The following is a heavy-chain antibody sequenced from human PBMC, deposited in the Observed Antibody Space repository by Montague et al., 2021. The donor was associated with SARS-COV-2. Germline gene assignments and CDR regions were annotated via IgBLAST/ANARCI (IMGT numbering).Heavy chain of an antibody. J-gene: IGHJ3*01. D-gene: IGHD6-19*01. CDR3: ARGWAFDP. CDR1: GESTASHY. CDR2: VYYNGDT. Sequence: SETLSLTCTVSGESTASHYWNWIRRSPGKRPEWIVYVYYNGDTNNNPSLHSRVTISIDTSENHFSLRLNSVTAADTAAYFCARGWAFDPWGQGRLVTVSS. V-gene: IGHV4-59*08.